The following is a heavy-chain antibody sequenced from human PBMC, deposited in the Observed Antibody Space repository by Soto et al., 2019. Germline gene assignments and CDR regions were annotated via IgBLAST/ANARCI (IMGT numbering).Heavy chain of an antibody. V-gene: IGHV3-74*01. Sequence: EVQLVESGGGLIQPGGSLRLSCEASGFTFSSYWMHWVRQAPGKGLVWVSRINSDGSGTRYADSVKGRFTISRDNAKNRLYLQMNSLRAEDTAVYYCSRAGAWSGSYYYRDVWGKGTTVTVSS. CDR3: SRAGAWSGSYYYRDV. CDR1: GFTFSSYW. J-gene: IGHJ6*03. D-gene: IGHD3-3*01. CDR2: INSDGSGT.